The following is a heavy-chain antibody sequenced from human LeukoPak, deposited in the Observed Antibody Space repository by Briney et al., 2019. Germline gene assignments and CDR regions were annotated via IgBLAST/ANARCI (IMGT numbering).Heavy chain of an antibody. CDR1: GFAFGGSW. J-gene: IGHJ6*02. Sequence: GGSLSLSCVASGFAFGGSWMNWVRQTPGKRLEWVANIAPDGGVKYYVDSVKGRFTISRDNARGSVYLQMNSLRAEDTAVYYCGKDGRTLPVWGQGATVTVSS. CDR3: GKDGRTLPV. V-gene: IGHV3-7*03. CDR2: IAPDGGVK.